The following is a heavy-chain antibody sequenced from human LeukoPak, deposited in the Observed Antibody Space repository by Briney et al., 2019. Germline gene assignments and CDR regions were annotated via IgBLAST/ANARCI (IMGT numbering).Heavy chain of an antibody. CDR3: ARGAAVVAATGHTGYY. V-gene: IGHV1-2*02. CDR1: GYTFTGYY. D-gene: IGHD2-15*01. J-gene: IGHJ4*02. Sequence: ASVKVSCKASGYTFTGYYMHWVRQAPGQGLEWMGWINPDSGATKYAQKFQGRVTMTRDTSISTAYMELSRLKSDDTAVYYCARGAAVVAATGHTGYYWGQGTLSPSPQ. CDR2: INPDSGAT.